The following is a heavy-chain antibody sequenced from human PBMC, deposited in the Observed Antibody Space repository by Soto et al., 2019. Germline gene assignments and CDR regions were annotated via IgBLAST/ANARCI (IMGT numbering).Heavy chain of an antibody. D-gene: IGHD1-26*01. CDR3: AREEWDPYYYFDY. J-gene: IGHJ4*02. Sequence: GGSLRLSCAASGFTFSSYSMNWVRQAPGKGLEWVSSISSSSSYIYYADSVKGRFTISRDNAKNSLYLQMNSLRAEDAAVYYCAREEWDPYYYFDYWGQGTLVTVSS. V-gene: IGHV3-21*01. CDR2: ISSSSSYI. CDR1: GFTFSSYS.